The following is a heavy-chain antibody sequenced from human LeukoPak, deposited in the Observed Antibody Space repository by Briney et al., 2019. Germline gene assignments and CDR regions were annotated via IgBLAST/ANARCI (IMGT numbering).Heavy chain of an antibody. CDR3: ASRYSYGAFDI. CDR1: GGSISSGGYS. V-gene: IGHV4-30-2*01. Sequence: QTLSLTCAVSGGSISSGGYSWSWIRQPPGKGLEWIGYIYHSGSTYYNPSLKSRVTISADRSKNQFSLKLSSVTAADTAVYYCASRYSYGAFDIWGQGTMVTVSS. CDR2: IYHSGST. D-gene: IGHD5-18*01. J-gene: IGHJ3*02.